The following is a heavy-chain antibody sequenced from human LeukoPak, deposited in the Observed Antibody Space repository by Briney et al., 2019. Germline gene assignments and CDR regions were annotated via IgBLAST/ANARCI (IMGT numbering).Heavy chain of an antibody. CDR1: GDSVSSNSAA. D-gene: IGHD3/OR15-3a*01. Sequence: SQTLSLTCAISGDSVSSNSAAWNWIRQSPSRGLEWLGRTYYRSKWYNDYAVSVKSRITINPDTSKNQFSLQLSSVTPEDTAVYYCARDTGLDWGVPYAFDIWGQGTMVTVSS. V-gene: IGHV6-1*01. J-gene: IGHJ3*02. CDR2: TYYRSKWYN. CDR3: ARDTGLDWGVPYAFDI.